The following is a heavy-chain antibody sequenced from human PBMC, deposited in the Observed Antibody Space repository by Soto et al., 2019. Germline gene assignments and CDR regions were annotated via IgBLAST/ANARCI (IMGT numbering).Heavy chain of an antibody. CDR1: GFPLNSYA. V-gene: IGHV3-30-3*01. Sequence: QVHLVESGGGVVQPGRSLRLSCAASGFPLNSYAIDWVRQAPGKGLEWVAVISYDENNKKYADSVKGRFTISKDNSKNTGYLQLDSLRGDDTAVYYCARDRDSAWSGEDAFDIWGQGTMVTVFS. CDR3: ARDRDSAWSGEDAFDI. D-gene: IGHD3-10*01. J-gene: IGHJ3*02. CDR2: ISYDENNK.